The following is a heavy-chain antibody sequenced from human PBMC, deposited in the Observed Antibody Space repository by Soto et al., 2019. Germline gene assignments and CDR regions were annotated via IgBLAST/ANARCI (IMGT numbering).Heavy chain of an antibody. J-gene: IGHJ4*02. CDR2: IIPIFGTA. CDR3: AREGPGCSYGYSTGGDDY. CDR1: GGTFSSYA. V-gene: IGHV1-69*01. Sequence: QVQLVQSGAEVKKPGSSVKVSCKASGGTFSSYAISWVRQAPGQGLEWMGGIIPIFGTANYAQKFQGRVTITADESTSTAYMELSSLRSEDTAVYYCAREGPGCSYGYSTGGDDYWGQGTLVTVSS. D-gene: IGHD5-18*01.